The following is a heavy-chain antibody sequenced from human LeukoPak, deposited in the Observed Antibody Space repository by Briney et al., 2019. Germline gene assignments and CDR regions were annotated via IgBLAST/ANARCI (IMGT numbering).Heavy chain of an antibody. V-gene: IGHV3-7*05. J-gene: IGHJ4*02. Sequence: PGGSLRLSCAASGFTFSDYSMSWVRQAPGKGLEWVANIKQDGTEKYYVDSLEGRFTISRDNAKNSLYLQMNSLRADDTAVYYCARGANYYVYWGQGTLVTVSS. CDR3: ARGANYYVY. CDR1: GFTFSDYS. CDR2: IKQDGTEK.